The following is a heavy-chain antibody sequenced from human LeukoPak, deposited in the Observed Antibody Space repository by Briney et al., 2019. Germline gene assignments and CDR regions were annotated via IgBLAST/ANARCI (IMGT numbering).Heavy chain of an antibody. CDR1: GFTFSTYA. J-gene: IGHJ6*03. D-gene: IGHD1-26*01. CDR3: AKDSKIVGATFRSYHYMDV. V-gene: IGHV3-23*01. Sequence: GGTLRLSCAASGFTFSTYAMSWVRQAPGKGLEWVSGISDSGGSTYYADSVKGRFTISRDNSKNTLYLQMNSLRAEDTAVYYCAKDSKIVGATFRSYHYMDVWGKGTAVTVSS. CDR2: ISDSGGST.